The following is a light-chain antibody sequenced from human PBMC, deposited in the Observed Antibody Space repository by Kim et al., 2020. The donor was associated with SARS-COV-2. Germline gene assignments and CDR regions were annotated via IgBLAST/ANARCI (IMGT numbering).Light chain of an antibody. CDR3: AAWDDSLSGQVV. V-gene: IGLV1-47*01. Sequence: RVTLSCSGSSSNIGSNYVYWYQHPPGTAPKLLIYRNNQRPSGVPDRFSGSKSGTSASLAISGLRSEDEADYYCAAWDDSLSGQVVFGGGTQLTVL. J-gene: IGLJ2*01. CDR1: SSNIGSNY. CDR2: RNN.